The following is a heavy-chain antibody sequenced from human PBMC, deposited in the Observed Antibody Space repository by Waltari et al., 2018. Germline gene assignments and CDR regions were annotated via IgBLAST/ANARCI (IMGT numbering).Heavy chain of an antibody. Sequence: QVQLVQSGAEVKKPGASVKVSCKASGYTFTGYYMHWVRQAPGQGLEWMGRINRNSGGTNYAQKLQGRVTMTRDTSISTAYMELSRLRSDDTAVYYCAREIAAGANNWFDPWGQGTLVTVSS. V-gene: IGHV1-2*06. CDR2: INRNSGGT. CDR3: AREIAAGANNWFDP. J-gene: IGHJ5*02. CDR1: GYTFTGYY. D-gene: IGHD6-13*01.